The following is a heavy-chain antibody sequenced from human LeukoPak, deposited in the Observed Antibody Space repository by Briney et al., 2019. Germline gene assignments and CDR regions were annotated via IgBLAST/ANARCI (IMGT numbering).Heavy chain of an antibody. CDR2: IYHSGST. V-gene: IGHV4-38-2*01. CDR1: GYSIRSNYY. J-gene: IGHJ4*02. D-gene: IGHD1-1*01. Sequence: SETLSLTCDVSGYSIRSNYYWGWIRQPPGKGLEWIGSIYHSGSTYYNPSLKGRVTISVDTSKNQFSLKLSSVTAADTAVYYCARNVSYSFDYWGQGTLVTVSS. CDR3: ARNVSYSFDY.